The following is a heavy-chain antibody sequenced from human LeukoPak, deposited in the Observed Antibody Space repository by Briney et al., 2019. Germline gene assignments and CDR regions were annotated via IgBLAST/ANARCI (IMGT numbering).Heavy chain of an antibody. Sequence: EGSLRLSCVAPGFTFSSNGMHSVRQAPGKGLEWVTFIQYDGSKKYYADSVKGRFTISRDNSKNTLYLEMNSLRAEDTAVYYCAKDIGSYYDYWGQGILVTVSS. V-gene: IGHV3-30*02. D-gene: IGHD3-10*01. J-gene: IGHJ4*02. CDR2: IQYDGSKK. CDR1: GFTFSSNG. CDR3: AKDIGSYYDY.